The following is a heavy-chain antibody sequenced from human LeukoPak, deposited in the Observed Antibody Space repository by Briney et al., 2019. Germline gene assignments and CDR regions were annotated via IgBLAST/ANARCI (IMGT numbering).Heavy chain of an antibody. CDR3: ARDRDGFYYFDY. D-gene: IGHD5-24*01. CDR2: IYYSGST. Sequence: PSETLSLTCTVSGDSISSGGYYWRWIRQHPGKGLDWIGYIYYSGSTYYNPSLKSRVTISVDTFKNQFSLKRSSVTAADTAVYYCARDRDGFYYFDYWGQGTLVTVSS. J-gene: IGHJ4*02. CDR1: GDSISSGGYY. V-gene: IGHV4-31*03.